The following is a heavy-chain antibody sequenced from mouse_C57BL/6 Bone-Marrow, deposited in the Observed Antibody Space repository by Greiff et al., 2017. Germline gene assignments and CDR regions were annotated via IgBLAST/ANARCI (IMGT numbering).Heavy chain of an antibody. CDR2: ISSGSSTI. Sequence: EVKLVESGGGLVKPGGSLKLSCAASGFTFSDYGMHWVRQAPEKGLEWVAYISSGSSTIYYADTVKGRFTISRDNAKNTLFLQMTSLMSEDTAMYYCARTFAYWGQGTLVTVSA. CDR1: GFTFSDYG. J-gene: IGHJ3*01. CDR3: ARTFAY. V-gene: IGHV5-17*01.